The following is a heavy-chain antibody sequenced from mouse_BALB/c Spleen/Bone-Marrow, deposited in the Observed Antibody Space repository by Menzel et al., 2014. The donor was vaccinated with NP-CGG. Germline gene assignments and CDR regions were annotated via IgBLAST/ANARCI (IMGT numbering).Heavy chain of an antibody. CDR3: ARKKSKLGFRFAY. D-gene: IGHD1-2*01. Sequence: QVHVKQSGAALVRPGASVKLSCKASGYTFTSYWMNWVKQRPGQGLEWIGMIDPSDSETYYNKMFKDKVTLTVDKSSSTAYMKLSSMTSEDSAVYYCARKKSKLGFRFAYWGQGTLVTVSA. V-gene: IGHV1-61*01. J-gene: IGHJ3*01. CDR2: IDPSDSET. CDR1: GYTFTSYW.